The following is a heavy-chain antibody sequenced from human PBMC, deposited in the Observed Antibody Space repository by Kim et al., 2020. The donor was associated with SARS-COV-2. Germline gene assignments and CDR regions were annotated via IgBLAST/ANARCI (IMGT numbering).Heavy chain of an antibody. D-gene: IGHD6-13*01. CDR3: AIPSQLVGHDAFDI. J-gene: IGHJ3*02. V-gene: IGHV3-9*01. Sequence: ADSVKGRFTISRDNAKNSLYLEMNSLRAEDTALYYCAIPSQLVGHDAFDIWGQGTMVTVSS.